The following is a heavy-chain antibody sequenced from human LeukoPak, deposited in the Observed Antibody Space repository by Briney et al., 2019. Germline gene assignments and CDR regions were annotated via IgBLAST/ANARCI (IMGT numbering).Heavy chain of an antibody. CDR3: ARVVTIFGVVVEHQYYFDY. D-gene: IGHD3-3*01. Sequence: SETLSLTCTVSGGSISSYYWSWIRQPPGKGLEWIGYIYYSGSTNYNPSLKSRVTISVDTSKNQFSLKLSSVTAADTAVYYCARVVTIFGVVVEHQYYFDYWGQGTLVTVSS. V-gene: IGHV4-59*01. CDR1: GGSISSYY. J-gene: IGHJ4*02. CDR2: IYYSGST.